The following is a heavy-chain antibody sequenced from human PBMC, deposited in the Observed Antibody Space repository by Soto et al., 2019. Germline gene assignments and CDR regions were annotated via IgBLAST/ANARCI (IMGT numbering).Heavy chain of an antibody. V-gene: IGHV3-23*01. Sequence: HPGGSLRLSCAASGFTFSSYAMSWVRQAPGKGLEWVSAISGSGGSTYYADSVKGRFTISRDNSKNTLYLQMNSLRAEDTAVYYCAHEGRYSGYVVGDYWGQGTLVTVSS. D-gene: IGHD5-12*01. J-gene: IGHJ4*02. CDR1: GFTFSSYA. CDR2: ISGSGGST. CDR3: AHEGRYSGYVVGDY.